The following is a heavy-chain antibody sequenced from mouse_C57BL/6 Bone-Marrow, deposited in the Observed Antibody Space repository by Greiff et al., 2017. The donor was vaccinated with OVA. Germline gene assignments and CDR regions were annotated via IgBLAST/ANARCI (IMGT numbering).Heavy chain of an antibody. CDR3: ARTYYYGSSYAWFAY. J-gene: IGHJ3*01. Sequence: QVQLQQSGPELVKPGASVKISCKASGYTFTDYYINWVKQRPGQGLEWIGWIFPGSGSTYYNEKFKGKATLTVDKSSSTAYMLLSSLTSEDSAVYFCARTYYYGSSYAWFAYWGQGTLVTVSA. V-gene: IGHV1-75*01. CDR1: GYTFTDYY. D-gene: IGHD1-1*01. CDR2: IFPGSGST.